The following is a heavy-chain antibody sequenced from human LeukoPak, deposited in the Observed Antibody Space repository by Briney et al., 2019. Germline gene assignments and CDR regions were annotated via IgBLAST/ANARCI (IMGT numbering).Heavy chain of an antibody. CDR2: FDPEDGET. D-gene: IGHD3-10*01. V-gene: IGHV1-24*01. J-gene: IGHJ4*02. Sequence: GASVKVSCKVSGYSLTELSMHRVRQAPGKGLEWMGGFDPEDGETIYAQKFQGRVTMTEDTSTDTAYMELSSLRSEDTAVYYCAVTAMVRGVSYFDYWGQRTLVTVSS. CDR3: AVTAMVRGVSYFDY. CDR1: GYSLTELS.